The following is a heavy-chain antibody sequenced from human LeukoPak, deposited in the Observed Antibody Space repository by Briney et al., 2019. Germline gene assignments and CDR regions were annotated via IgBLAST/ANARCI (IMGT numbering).Heavy chain of an antibody. D-gene: IGHD2-15*01. V-gene: IGHV3-48*03. CDR1: GFTFSSYE. J-gene: IGHJ5*02. CDR3: AGQSRLGYCSGGSCYSQPFDP. CDR2: ISSSGFNI. Sequence: GGSLRLSCAASGFTFSSYEMNWVRQAPGKGLEWVSYISSSGFNIYYADSVKGRFTISRDNAKNSLYLQMNSLRAEDTAVYYCAGQSRLGYCSGGSCYSQPFDPWGQGTLVTVSS.